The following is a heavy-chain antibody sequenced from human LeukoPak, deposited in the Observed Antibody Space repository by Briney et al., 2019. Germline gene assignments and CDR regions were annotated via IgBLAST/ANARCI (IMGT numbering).Heavy chain of an antibody. Sequence: GGSLRLSCAASGFTFSSYAMHWVRQAPGKGLEWVSVISYDGSNKYYADSVKGRFTISRDNSKNTLYLQMNSLRAEDTAVYYCARRGYGMDVWGQGTTVTVSS. CDR2: ISYDGSNK. D-gene: IGHD3-10*01. V-gene: IGHV3-30-3*01. CDR1: GFTFSSYA. J-gene: IGHJ6*02. CDR3: ARRGYGMDV.